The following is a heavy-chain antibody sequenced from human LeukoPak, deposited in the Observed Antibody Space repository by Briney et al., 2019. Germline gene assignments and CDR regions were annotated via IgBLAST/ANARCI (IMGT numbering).Heavy chain of an antibody. CDR3: AKDLIVVVPAAIRSNFDY. Sequence: PGGSLRLSCAASGFTFSSYGMHWVRQAPGKGLEWVAFIRYDGSNKYYADSVKGRFTISRDNSKNTLYLQMNSLRAEDTAVHYCAKDLIVVVPAAIRSNFDYWGQGTLVTVSS. J-gene: IGHJ4*02. CDR1: GFTFSSYG. D-gene: IGHD2-2*02. V-gene: IGHV3-30*02. CDR2: IRYDGSNK.